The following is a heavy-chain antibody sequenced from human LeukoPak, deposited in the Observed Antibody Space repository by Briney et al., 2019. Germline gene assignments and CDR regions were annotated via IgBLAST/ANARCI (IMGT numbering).Heavy chain of an antibody. CDR3: ARTREDDFWSGYTEPNDAFDI. CDR1: GGSISSYY. Sequence: SETLSLTCTVAGGSISSYYWSWIRQPAGKGLEWIGRIYTSGSTNYNPSLKGRVTMSGDTSKNQFSLKLSSVTAADTAVYYCARTREDDFWSGYTEPNDAFDIWGQGTMVTVSS. CDR2: IYTSGST. D-gene: IGHD3-3*01. V-gene: IGHV4-4*07. J-gene: IGHJ3*02.